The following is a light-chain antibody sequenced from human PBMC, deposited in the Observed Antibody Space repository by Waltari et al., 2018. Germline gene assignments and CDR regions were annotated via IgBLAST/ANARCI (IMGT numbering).Light chain of an antibody. CDR1: SSDVGSYNL. CDR2: EGS. Sequence: QSALTQPASVSGSPGQSITISCTGTSSDVGSYNLVSWYQQHPGKAPNLMIYEGSKRPSGVSNRFSSSKSGNTASLTISGLQAEDEADYYCCSYAGSSTFSFGTGTKVTVL. J-gene: IGLJ1*01. CDR3: CSYAGSSTFS. V-gene: IGLV2-23*01.